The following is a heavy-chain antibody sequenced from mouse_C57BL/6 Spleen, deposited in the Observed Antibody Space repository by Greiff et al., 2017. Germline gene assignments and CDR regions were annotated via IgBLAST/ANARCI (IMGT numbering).Heavy chain of an antibody. D-gene: IGHD4-1*01. V-gene: IGHV4-1*01. CDR2: INPDSSTI. J-gene: IGHJ1*03. Sequence: DVTLVESGGGLVQPGGSLKLSCAASGIDFSRYWMSWFRRAPGKGLEWIREINPDSSTINYAPSLKDKFIISRDTAKNTLDLQMSKVRSEDTALYYCERRELGRDVDGGGTGTTVTVTS. CDR1: GIDFSRYW. CDR3: ERRELGRDVDG.